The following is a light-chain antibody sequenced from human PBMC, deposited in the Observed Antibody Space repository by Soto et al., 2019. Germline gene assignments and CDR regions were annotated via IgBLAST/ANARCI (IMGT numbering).Light chain of an antibody. CDR2: EVS. J-gene: IGLJ1*01. CDR1: SSDVGGYNY. V-gene: IGLV2-14*01. Sequence: QSALTQPASVSGSPGQSITISCTGTSSDVGGYNYVSWYQQHPGKAPKLMIYEVSNRPSGVSNRSSGSKSGNTASLTISGLQAEDEADYYCSSYTSSITYVFGTGTKATVL. CDR3: SSYTSSITYV.